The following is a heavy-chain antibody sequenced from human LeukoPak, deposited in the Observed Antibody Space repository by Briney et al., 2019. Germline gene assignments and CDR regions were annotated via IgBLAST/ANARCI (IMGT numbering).Heavy chain of an antibody. D-gene: IGHD1-26*01. Sequence: SETLSLTCTVSGGSISNSAYYWDWIRQPPGKGLEWIGSIFDSGSTYYNPSLKSRVTISVDTSKNHFSLNLNSVLAADTAVYYCARGSGARIGFDPWGQGTLVSVSS. J-gene: IGHJ5*02. CDR1: GGSISNSAYY. CDR3: ARGSGARIGFDP. V-gene: IGHV4-39*02. CDR2: IFDSGST.